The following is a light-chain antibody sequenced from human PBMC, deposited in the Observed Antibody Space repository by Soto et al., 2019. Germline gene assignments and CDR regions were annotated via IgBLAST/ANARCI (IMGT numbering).Light chain of an antibody. J-gene: IGKJ5*01. CDR3: QQSYSTPIT. Sequence: DIKMSQSPSTLSGSVGDRVTITCRASQTISSWLAWYQQKPGKAPKFLIYAASTLQSGVPSRFSGSGSGTDFTLTISSLQPEDFATYFCQQSYSTPITFGQGTRLEI. V-gene: IGKV1-39*01. CDR2: AAS. CDR1: QTISSW.